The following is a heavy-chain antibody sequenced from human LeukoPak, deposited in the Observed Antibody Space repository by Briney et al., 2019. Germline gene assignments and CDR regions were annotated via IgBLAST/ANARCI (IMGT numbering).Heavy chain of an antibody. CDR3: AKAPEYGSSPLDY. D-gene: IGHD6-6*01. J-gene: IGHJ4*02. V-gene: IGHV3-23*01. CDR2: ISGSGGST. CDR1: GFTFSSYA. Sequence: GGSLRLSCAASGFTFSSYAMSWVRQAPGKGLEWVSAISGSGGSTYYADSVKGRFTISRGNSKNTLYLQMNSLRAEDTAVYYCAKAPEYGSSPLDYWGQGTLVTVSS.